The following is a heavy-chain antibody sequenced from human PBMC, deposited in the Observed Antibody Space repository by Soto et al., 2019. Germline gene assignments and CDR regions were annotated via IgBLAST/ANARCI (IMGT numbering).Heavy chain of an antibody. CDR1: GYTFTGYY. CDR2: INPKSGGT. V-gene: IGHV1-2*04. J-gene: IGHJ4*02. Sequence: GASVKVSCKASGYTFTGYYMHWVRQAPGQGLEWMGWINPKSGGTNYAQKFQGWVTMTRDTSISTAYMELSRLRSDDMAVYYCARRSRDGYNPYYFDYWGQGTLVTVSS. D-gene: IGHD5-12*01. CDR3: ARRSRDGYNPYYFDY.